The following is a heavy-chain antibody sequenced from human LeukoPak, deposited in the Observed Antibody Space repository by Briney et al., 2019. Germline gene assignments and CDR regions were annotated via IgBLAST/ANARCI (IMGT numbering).Heavy chain of an antibody. CDR3: ASTKYDFWSGYRFDY. D-gene: IGHD3-3*01. CDR1: GYTFTSYG. CDR2: ISAYNGNT. J-gene: IGHJ4*02. Sequence: ASVKVSCKASGYTFTSYGISWVRQAPGQGLEWMGWISAYNGNTNYAQKLQGRVTMTTDTSTSTAYMELRSLRSDDTAVYYCASTKYDFWSGYRFDYWGQGTLVTVSS. V-gene: IGHV1-18*01.